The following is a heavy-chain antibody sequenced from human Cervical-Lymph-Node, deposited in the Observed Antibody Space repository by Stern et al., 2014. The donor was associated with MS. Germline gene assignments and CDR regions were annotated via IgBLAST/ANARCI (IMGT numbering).Heavy chain of an antibody. V-gene: IGHV3-21*01. CDR1: GFTFSSYS. CDR3: ARDYCSGGSCYGYFQH. J-gene: IGHJ1*01. Sequence: EVHLVESGGGLVKPGGSLRLSCAASGFTFSSYSMNWVRQAPGKGLEWVSSISSGSSYIYYADSVKGRFTISRDNAKNSLYLQMHSLRAEDTAVYYCARDYCSGGSCYGYFQHWGQGTLVTVSS. CDR2: ISSGSSYI. D-gene: IGHD2-15*01.